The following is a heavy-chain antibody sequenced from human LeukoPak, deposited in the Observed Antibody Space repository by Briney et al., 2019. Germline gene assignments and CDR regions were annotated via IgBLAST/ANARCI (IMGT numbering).Heavy chain of an antibody. V-gene: IGHV1-69*01. CDR2: IIPVFGTS. J-gene: IGHJ4*02. CDR3: ATPRRYYDLWRGYPTFDY. Sequence: SVKVSCKASGGTFNNYAISWVRQAPGQGLEWMGGIIPVFGTSNYAQRFQGRVTITADESTTTAYMELSNLRSEDTAIYYCATPRRYYDLWRGYPTFDYWGQGTLVTVSS. CDR1: GGTFNNYA. D-gene: IGHD3-3*01.